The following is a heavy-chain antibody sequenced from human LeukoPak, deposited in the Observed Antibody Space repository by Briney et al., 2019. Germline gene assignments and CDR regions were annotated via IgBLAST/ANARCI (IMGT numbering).Heavy chain of an antibody. J-gene: IGHJ4*02. Sequence: ASVKVSCKASGYTFTSYYMHWARQAPGQGLEWMGIINPSGGSTSYAQKFQGRVTMTRDTSTTTVYMELSSLISEDTAVYYCARAVSVDQLLFGIDYWGQGTLVTVSS. D-gene: IGHD2-2*01. CDR3: ARAVSVDQLLFGIDY. CDR1: GYTFTSYY. V-gene: IGHV1-46*01. CDR2: INPSGGST.